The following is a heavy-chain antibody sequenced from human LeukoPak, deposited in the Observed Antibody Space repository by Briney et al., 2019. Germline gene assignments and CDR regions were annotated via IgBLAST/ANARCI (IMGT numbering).Heavy chain of an antibody. V-gene: IGHV3-48*03. CDR1: GFTFRSYE. Sequence: PGGSLTLSCEDSGFTFRSYEMNWVRQAPGKGLEWIAYLSSSGSAFSYADSAKGRFTIARDNAKNSVYLEMNSLRADDTAVYYCARSARLMKGVVEVTALDDWGQGTLVTVSS. J-gene: IGHJ4*02. CDR3: ARSARLMKGVVEVTALDD. D-gene: IGHD3-3*01. CDR2: LSSSGSAF.